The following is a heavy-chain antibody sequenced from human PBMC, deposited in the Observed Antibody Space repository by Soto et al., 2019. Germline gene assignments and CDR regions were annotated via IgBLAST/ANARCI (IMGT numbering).Heavy chain of an antibody. CDR3: ARQGTTSSVGFDP. V-gene: IGHV4-31*03. CDR1: GGSISSGGYY. J-gene: IGHJ5*02. Sequence: QVQLQESGPGLVKPSQTLSLTCTVSGGSISSGGYYWSWIRQHPGKGLEWIGYIYSSGSSYNNPSLKSRVTISVDTSKHQFSLKLSSVTAADTAVYYCARQGTTSSVGFDPWGQGTLVTVSS. CDR2: IYSSGSS. D-gene: IGHD2-2*01.